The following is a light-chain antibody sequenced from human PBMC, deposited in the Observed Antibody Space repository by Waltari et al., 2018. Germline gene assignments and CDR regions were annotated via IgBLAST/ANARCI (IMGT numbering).Light chain of an antibody. V-gene: IGLV2-23*02. CDR3: FSYAGSRNWV. J-gene: IGLJ3*02. Sequence: QSALTQAASVSGSPGQSITMSCTGTNSDVGSYNLVSRYQQNPGEVPKLMIFEVTKRPSVVCKRFAGSKSGNAASLTISGLQAEDEAHYYCFSYAGSRNWVFGGGTKLTVL. CDR1: NSDVGSYNL. CDR2: EVT.